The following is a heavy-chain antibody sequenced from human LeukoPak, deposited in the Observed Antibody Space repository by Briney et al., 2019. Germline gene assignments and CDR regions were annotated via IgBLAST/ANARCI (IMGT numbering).Heavy chain of an antibody. V-gene: IGHV1-46*01. CDR2: INPSGGST. CDR1: GYTFTSYY. Sequence: ASVKVTCKASGYTFTSYYMHWVRQAPGQGLEWMGIINPSGGSTSYAQKFQGRVTMTRDTSTSTVYMELSSLRSEDTAVYYCARIHDSSGYYYNFDYWGQGTLVTVSS. J-gene: IGHJ4*02. CDR3: ARIHDSSGYYYNFDY. D-gene: IGHD3-22*01.